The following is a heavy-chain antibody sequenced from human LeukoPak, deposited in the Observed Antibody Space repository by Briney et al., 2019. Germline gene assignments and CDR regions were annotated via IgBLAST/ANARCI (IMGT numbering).Heavy chain of an antibody. D-gene: IGHD6-19*01. CDR3: ASRGAAVAGIDY. V-gene: IGHV1-2*02. CDR2: INPDSGST. Sequence: ASVKVSCKASGYIFTGYYLHWVRQAPGQGLEWMGWINPDSGSTNYAQNFQGRVTMTRDTSISTAYMELSSLRSDDTAVYYCASRGAAVAGIDYWGQGTLVTVSS. J-gene: IGHJ4*02. CDR1: GYIFTGYY.